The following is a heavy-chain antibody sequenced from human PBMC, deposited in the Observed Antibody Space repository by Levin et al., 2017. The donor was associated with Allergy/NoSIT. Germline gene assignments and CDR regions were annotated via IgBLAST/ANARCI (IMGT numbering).Heavy chain of an antibody. CDR3: AGPAVSEWLYPGY. J-gene: IGHJ4*02. V-gene: IGHV1-46*01. D-gene: IGHD3-3*01. CDR1: GYTFTNHQ. CDR2: FHSNGVTT. Sequence: VASVKVSCKASGYTFTNHQMHWVRRAPGHGLEWMGRFHSNGVTTTYAQKFQGRLTMTRDTSTSTVYMELSSLRSEDTAVYYCAGPAVSEWLYPGYWGQGTLVTVSS.